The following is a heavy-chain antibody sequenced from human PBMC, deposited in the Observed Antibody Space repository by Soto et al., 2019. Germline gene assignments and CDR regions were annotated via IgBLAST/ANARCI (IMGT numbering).Heavy chain of an antibody. V-gene: IGHV1-18*04. CDR2: ISAYNGNT. Sequence: QVQLVQSGAEVKKPGASVKVSCKASGYTFTSYGISWVRQAPGQGLEWMGWISAYNGNTNYAQKLQGRVAMTTDTSTSPPYMELSRLRSDDTAVYYCARTLPLEYCSSTSCYAYYYYGMDVWGQGTTVTVSS. D-gene: IGHD2-2*01. J-gene: IGHJ6*02. CDR3: ARTLPLEYCSSTSCYAYYYYGMDV. CDR1: GYTFTSYG.